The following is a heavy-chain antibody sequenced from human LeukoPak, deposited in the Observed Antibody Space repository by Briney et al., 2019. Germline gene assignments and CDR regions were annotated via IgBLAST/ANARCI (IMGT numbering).Heavy chain of an antibody. CDR2: IYYSGST. Sequence: PSETLSLTCTVSGGSIRNYYWSWLRQPPGKGLEWIGYIYYSGSTNYNPSLKSRVTISVDTSKNQFSLKLSSVTAADTAVCYCARKGGTFDYWGQGTLVTVSS. CDR1: GGSIRNYY. J-gene: IGHJ4*02. V-gene: IGHV4-59*08. D-gene: IGHD2-15*01. CDR3: ARKGGTFDY.